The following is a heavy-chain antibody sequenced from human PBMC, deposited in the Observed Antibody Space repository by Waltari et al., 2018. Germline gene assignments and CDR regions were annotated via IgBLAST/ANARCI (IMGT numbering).Heavy chain of an antibody. J-gene: IGHJ4*02. V-gene: IGHV1-3*01. CDR3: ARSGSGRTFDY. CDR2: INAGNGNT. D-gene: IGHD3-10*01. CDR1: GYTFTSYA. Sequence: QVQLVQSGAEVKKPGASVKVSCKASGYTFTSYARHWVRQAPGQRLEWMGWINAGNGNTKYSQKFQGRVTITRDTSASTAYMELSSLRSEDTAVYYCARSGSGRTFDYWGQGTLVTVSS.